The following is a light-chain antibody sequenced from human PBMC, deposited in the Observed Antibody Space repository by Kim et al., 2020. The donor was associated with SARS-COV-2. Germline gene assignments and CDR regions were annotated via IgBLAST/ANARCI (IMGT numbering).Light chain of an antibody. V-gene: IGKV3-11*01. J-gene: IGKJ2*01. CDR3: QQRSNWHT. Sequence: EIVLTQSPATLSLSPGERATLSCRASQSVGTSLGWYQQKPGQAPRLLIYDASSRATGIPARFSGSGSGTDFTLTISSLQPEDFAVSYCQQRSNWHTFGQGTKL. CDR1: QSVGTS. CDR2: DAS.